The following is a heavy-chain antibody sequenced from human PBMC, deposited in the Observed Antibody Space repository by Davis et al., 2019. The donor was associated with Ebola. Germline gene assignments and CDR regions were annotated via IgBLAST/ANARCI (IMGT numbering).Heavy chain of an antibody. Sequence: GESLKISCAASGFTFSSYGMHWVRQAPGKGLEWVAVISYDGSNKYYADSVKGRFTISRDNSKNTLYLQMNSLRAEDTAVYYCARVANWYFDLWGRGTLVTVSS. J-gene: IGHJ2*01. V-gene: IGHV3-30*03. CDR1: GFTFSSYG. CDR2: ISYDGSNK. CDR3: ARVANWYFDL.